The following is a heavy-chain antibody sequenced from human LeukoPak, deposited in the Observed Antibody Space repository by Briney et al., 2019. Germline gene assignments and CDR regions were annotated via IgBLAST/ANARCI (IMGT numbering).Heavy chain of an antibody. V-gene: IGHV4-34*01. CDR1: GGSFSGYY. CDR3: ARARSNWGIRYYFDY. J-gene: IGHJ4*02. Sequence: PSETLSLTCAVYGGSFSGYYWSWIRQPPGKGLEWIGEINHSGSTNYNPSLKSRVTISVDTSKNQFSLKLSSVTAADTAVYYCARARSNWGIRYYFDYWGQGTLVTISS. D-gene: IGHD7-27*01. CDR2: INHSGST.